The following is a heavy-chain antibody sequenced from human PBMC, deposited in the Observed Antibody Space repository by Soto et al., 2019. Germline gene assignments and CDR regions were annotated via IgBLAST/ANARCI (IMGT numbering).Heavy chain of an antibody. CDR3: ARSLVSFYGYDCYRYAFDF. CDR2: ISAYNGNT. J-gene: IGHJ3*01. V-gene: IGHV1-18*01. Sequence: ASVKVSCKASGYTFTSYGISWVRQAPGQGLEWMGWISAYNGNTNYAQKLQGRVTMTTDTSTSTAYMELRSLRSDDTAVYYCARSLVSFYGYDCYRYAFDFWGQRAMVPVSS. CDR1: GYTFTSYG. D-gene: IGHD2-21*02.